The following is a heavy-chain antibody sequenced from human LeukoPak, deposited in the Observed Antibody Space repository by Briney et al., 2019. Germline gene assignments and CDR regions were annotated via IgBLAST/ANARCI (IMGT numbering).Heavy chain of an antibody. J-gene: IGHJ6*02. CDR1: GFTFSSYE. CDR3: ARDSPQGAQGYYGMDV. Sequence: GGSLRLSCAASGFTFSSYEMNWVRQAPGKGLEWVSYISSSGSTICYADSVKGRFTISRDNAKNSLYLQMNSLRAEDTAVYYCARDSPQGAQGYYGMDVWGQGTTVTVSS. V-gene: IGHV3-48*03. CDR2: ISSSGSTI. D-gene: IGHD1-26*01.